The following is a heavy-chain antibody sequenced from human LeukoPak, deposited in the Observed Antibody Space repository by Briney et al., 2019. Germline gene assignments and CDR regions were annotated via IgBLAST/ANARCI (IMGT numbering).Heavy chain of an antibody. CDR1: GGSFSGYC. V-gene: IGHV4-34*01. D-gene: IGHD2-2*01. J-gene: IGHJ6*04. CDR3: ATSRIGDGMDV. Sequence: SETLSLTCAVYGGSFSGYCWSWIRQPPGKGLEWIGEINHSGSTNYNPSLKSRVTISVDTSKNQFSLKLSSVTAADTAVYYCATSRIGDGMDVWGKGTTVTVSS. CDR2: INHSGST.